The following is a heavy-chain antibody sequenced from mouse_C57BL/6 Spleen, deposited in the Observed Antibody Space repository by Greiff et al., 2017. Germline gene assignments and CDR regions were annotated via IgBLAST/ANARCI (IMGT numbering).Heavy chain of an antibody. V-gene: IGHV1-64*01. CDR2: IHPNSGST. J-gene: IGHJ2*01. Sequence: QVQLQQPGAELVKPGASVKLSCKASGYTFTSYWMHWVKQRPGQGLEWIGMIHPNSGSTNYNEKFKSKATLTVDKSSSTAYMQLSSLTSEDSAVYYCNYDYLYYFDDWGQGTTLTVSS. CDR3: NYDYLYYFDD. CDR1: GYTFTSYW. D-gene: IGHD2-4*01.